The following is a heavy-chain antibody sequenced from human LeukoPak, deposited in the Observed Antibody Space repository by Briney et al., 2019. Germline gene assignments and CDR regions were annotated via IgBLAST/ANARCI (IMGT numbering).Heavy chain of an antibody. CDR3: ARHWDNNGWNFDY. CDR1: YY. V-gene: IGHV4-39*01. J-gene: IGHJ4*02. CDR2: IYYSGST. D-gene: IGHD6-19*01. Sequence: YYMSWFRLAPGKGLEWIGSIYYSGSTYYNPSLKSRVTISVDTSKNQFSLSLTSVTAADTAVYYCARHWDNNGWNFDYWGRGTLVTVSS.